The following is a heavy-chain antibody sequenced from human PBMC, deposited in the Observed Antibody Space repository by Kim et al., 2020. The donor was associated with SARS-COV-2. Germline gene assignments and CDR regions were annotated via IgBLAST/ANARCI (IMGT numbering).Heavy chain of an antibody. CDR3: ARKVDGYNYYYYGMDV. Sequence: GGSLRLSCAASGFTFSSYAMHWVRQAPGKGLEWVAVISYDGSNKYYADSVKGRFTISRDNSKNTLYLQMNSLRAEDTAVYYCARKVDGYNYYYYGMDVWGHGTTVTVSS. V-gene: IGHV3-30-3*01. J-gene: IGHJ6*02. D-gene: IGHD5-12*01. CDR2: ISYDGSNK. CDR1: GFTFSSYA.